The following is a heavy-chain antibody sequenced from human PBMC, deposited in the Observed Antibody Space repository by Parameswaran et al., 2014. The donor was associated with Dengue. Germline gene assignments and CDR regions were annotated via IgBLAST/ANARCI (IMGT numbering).Heavy chain of an antibody. CDR3: ARDRIGGLSYGYYYYYMDV. CDR2: ISSSGSTI. J-gene: IGHJ6*03. D-gene: IGHD5-18*01. Sequence: VRQMPGKGLEWVSYISSSGSTIYYADSVKGRFTISRDNAKNSLYLQMNSLRAEDTAVYYCARDRIGGLSYGYYYYYMDVWGKGTTVTVSS. V-gene: IGHV3-48*03.